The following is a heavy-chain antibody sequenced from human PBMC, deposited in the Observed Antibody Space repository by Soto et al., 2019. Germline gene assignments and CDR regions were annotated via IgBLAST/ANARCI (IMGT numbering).Heavy chain of an antibody. CDR1: FGYISGGSYY. J-gene: IGHJ4*02. V-gene: IGHV4-39*01. D-gene: IGHD1-26*01. CDR3: ARHDSGSYPVDD. CDR2: IYYSGST. Sequence: ETLSHTYSVSFGYISGGSYYWGLVRQPPGKGLEWIGSIYYSGSTYYNPSLKSRVTISVDTSKNQFSLKLSSVTAADTAVYYCARHDSGSYPVDDWGQGTLVTVSS.